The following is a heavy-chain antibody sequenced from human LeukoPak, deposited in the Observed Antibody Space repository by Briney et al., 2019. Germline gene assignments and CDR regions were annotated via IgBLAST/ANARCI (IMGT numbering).Heavy chain of an antibody. D-gene: IGHD2-2*01. V-gene: IGHV1-24*01. Sequence: ASVKVSCKVSGYTIIELSMQWVRQAPGKGLEWMGGFDPEDGKTIYAQRFRGRVTMTEDTSTDTAYMELSSLRSEDTAVYYCATPSPVLVAIGPTYYYMDVWGKGTTVTVSS. CDR2: FDPEDGKT. CDR1: GYTIIELS. J-gene: IGHJ6*03. CDR3: ATPSPVLVAIGPTYYYMDV.